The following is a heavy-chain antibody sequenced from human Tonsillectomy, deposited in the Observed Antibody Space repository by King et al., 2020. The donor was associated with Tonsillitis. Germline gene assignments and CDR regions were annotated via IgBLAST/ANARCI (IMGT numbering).Heavy chain of an antibody. CDR1: GFTFNIYA. Sequence: HVQLVESGGGVVQPGRSLRLSCAASGFTFNIYAMHWVRQTPGKGLEWVAVISYDGSNEYYADSVKGRFTISRDNSKNTLYLQMNSLRAEDTAVYYCAREFVVVTSDAFDIWGQGTMVTVSS. CDR2: ISYDGSNE. CDR3: AREFVVVTSDAFDI. V-gene: IGHV3-30*04. D-gene: IGHD2-21*02. J-gene: IGHJ3*02.